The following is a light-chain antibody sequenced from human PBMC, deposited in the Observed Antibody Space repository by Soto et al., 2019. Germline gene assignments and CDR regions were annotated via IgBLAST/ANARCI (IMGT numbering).Light chain of an antibody. J-gene: IGKJ1*01. V-gene: IGKV3-15*01. CDR2: GAS. CDR3: QQYHDWPRT. Sequence: PGDRVTVTCRASQSISSYLNWYQQKPGKAPKLLIYGASTRTTDIPGRFSGSGSGTDFTLTISSLQSEDFAIYYCQQYHDWPRTFGQGTKVDIK. CDR1: QSISSY.